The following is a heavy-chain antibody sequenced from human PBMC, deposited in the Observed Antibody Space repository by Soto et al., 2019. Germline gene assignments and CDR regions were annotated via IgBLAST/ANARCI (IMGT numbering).Heavy chain of an antibody. CDR3: ARYVAGYRGGMDV. J-gene: IGHJ6*02. V-gene: IGHV3-48*03. Sequence: PGGSLRLSCAASGFTFSTYEMNWVRQAPGKGLEWVSYISSRGGTLSYADSVKGRFSISKDNAKNSLFLQMNSLRAEDTAVYYCARYVAGYRGGMDVWGQGTTVTVSS. D-gene: IGHD6-25*01. CDR2: ISSRGGTL. CDR1: GFTFSTYE.